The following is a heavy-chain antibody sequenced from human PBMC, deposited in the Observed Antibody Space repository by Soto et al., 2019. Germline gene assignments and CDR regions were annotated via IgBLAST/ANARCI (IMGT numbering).Heavy chain of an antibody. CDR2: ISSSSTYI. Sequence: EVQLVESGGGLVKPGGSLRLSCAASGFTFSSYSMNWVRQAPGKGLEWVSSISSSSTYIYYADSVQGRFTISRDNAKNSLYLQMNSLSAEDTAVYYCARQTSGYYYYGMDVWGQGTTVTVSS. CDR3: ARQTSGYYYYGMDV. J-gene: IGHJ6*02. CDR1: GFTFSSYS. V-gene: IGHV3-21*01.